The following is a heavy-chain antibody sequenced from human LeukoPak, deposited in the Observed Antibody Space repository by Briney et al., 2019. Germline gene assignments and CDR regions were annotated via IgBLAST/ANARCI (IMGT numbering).Heavy chain of an antibody. J-gene: IGHJ4*02. CDR2: LYSGGKT. D-gene: IGHD4-23*01. V-gene: IGHV3-53*01. CDR1: GFTFSSYS. CDR3: ARYDGGLGPFDY. Sequence: PGGSLRLSCAASGFTFSSYSMNWVRQAPGKGLEWVSVLYSGGKTYYADSVKGRFTISRDNSKNTLYLQMNSLRAEDTAVYYCARYDGGLGPFDYWGQGTLVTVSS.